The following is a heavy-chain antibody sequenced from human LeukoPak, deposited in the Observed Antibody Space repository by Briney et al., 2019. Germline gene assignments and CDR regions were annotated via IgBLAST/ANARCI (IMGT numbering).Heavy chain of an antibody. J-gene: IGHJ4*02. D-gene: IGHD6-19*01. CDR2: INPSGGST. CDR3: AQAVAGTGSFDY. Sequence: MGIINPSGGSTSYAQKFQGRVTMTRDMSTSTVYMELSSLRSEDTAVYYCAQAVAGTGSFDYWGQGT. V-gene: IGHV1-46*01.